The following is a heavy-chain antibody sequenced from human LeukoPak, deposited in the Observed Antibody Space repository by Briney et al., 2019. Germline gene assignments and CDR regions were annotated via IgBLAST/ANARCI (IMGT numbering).Heavy chain of an antibody. Sequence: ASVKASCKASGYTFTSYDINWVRQATGQGLEWMGWMNPNSGNTGYAQKFQGRVTITTDESTSTAYMELSSLRSEDTAVYYCARDSDDCSSTSCPVGRAFDIWGQGTMVTVSS. CDR2: MNPNSGNT. CDR1: GYTFTSYD. V-gene: IGHV1-8*03. D-gene: IGHD2-2*01. CDR3: ARDSDDCSSTSCPVGRAFDI. J-gene: IGHJ3*02.